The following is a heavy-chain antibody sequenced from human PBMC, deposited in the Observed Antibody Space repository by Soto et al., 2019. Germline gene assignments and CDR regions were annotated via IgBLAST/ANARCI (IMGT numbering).Heavy chain of an antibody. CDR3: ARDLDVTTVTTSFDS. D-gene: IGHD4-17*01. V-gene: IGHV1-46*01. Sequence: ASVKVSCKTAGFTFTKYYMHWVRQAPGQGLDWVGVINPSGRTTSYAQKFVGRVTMTRDASTATVYMELNRLASEDTAVYYCARDLDVTTVTTSFDSWGQGTLVTVSS. J-gene: IGHJ5*01. CDR2: INPSGRTT. CDR1: GFTFTKYY.